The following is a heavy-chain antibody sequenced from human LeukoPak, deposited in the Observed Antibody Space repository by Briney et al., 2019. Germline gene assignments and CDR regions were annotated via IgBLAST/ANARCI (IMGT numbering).Heavy chain of an antibody. V-gene: IGHV3-23*01. CDR2: ISGSGDKT. CDR1: GFTFSDYA. CDR3: AKDTSAWWYHRAYMNV. Sequence: GGSLRLSCAASGFTFSDYAMSWVRQAAGGGLEWVSAISGSGDKTFHADSVKGRFTTSRDNSKNTLSLQMSSLRVEDSAVYFCAKDTSAWWYHRAYMNVWGTGATVTVSS. D-gene: IGHD2-15*01. J-gene: IGHJ6*03.